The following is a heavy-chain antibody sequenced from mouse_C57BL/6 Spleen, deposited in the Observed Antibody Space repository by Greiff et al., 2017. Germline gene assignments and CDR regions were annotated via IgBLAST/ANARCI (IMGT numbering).Heavy chain of an antibody. CDR3: ARGDAWFAY. J-gene: IGHJ3*01. Sequence: VQLKESGGDLVKPGGSLKLSCAASGFTFSSYGMSWVRQTPDKRLEWVATISSGGSYTYYPDSVKGRFTISRDNAKNTLYLQMSSLKSEDTAMYYCARGDAWFAYWGQGTLVTVSA. V-gene: IGHV5-6*01. CDR1: GFTFSSYG. CDR2: ISSGGSYT.